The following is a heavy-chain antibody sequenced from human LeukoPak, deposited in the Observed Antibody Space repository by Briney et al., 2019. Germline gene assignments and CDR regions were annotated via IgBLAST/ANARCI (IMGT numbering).Heavy chain of an antibody. D-gene: IGHD3-16*01. CDR2: ISGSGGST. CDR3: AKDTYSAKISLWGD. V-gene: IGHV3-23*01. Sequence: PGGSLILSCAASGFTFSSYGMHWVRQAPGKGLEWVSAISGSGGSTYYADSVKGRFTISRNNSKNTLYLQMNSLRAEDTAVFYCAKDTYSAKISLWGDWGQGTLVTVSS. CDR1: GFTFSSYG. J-gene: IGHJ4*02.